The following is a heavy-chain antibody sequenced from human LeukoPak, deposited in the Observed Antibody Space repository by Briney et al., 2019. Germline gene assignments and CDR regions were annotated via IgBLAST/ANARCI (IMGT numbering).Heavy chain of an antibody. Sequence: GGSLRLSCAASGFTFSDYYMSWIRQAPGKGLEWVSYISSSGSTIYYADSVKGRFTISRDNAKNSLYLQMNSLRADDTAVYYCARGALYYYGSGSPGDYWGQGTLVTVSS. CDR1: GFTFSDYY. J-gene: IGHJ4*02. CDR3: ARGALYYYGSGSPGDY. D-gene: IGHD3-10*01. CDR2: ISSSGSTI. V-gene: IGHV3-11*01.